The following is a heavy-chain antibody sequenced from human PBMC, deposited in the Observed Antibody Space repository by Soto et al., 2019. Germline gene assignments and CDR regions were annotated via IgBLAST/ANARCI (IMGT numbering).Heavy chain of an antibody. CDR2: IIPIFGTA. CDR3: ARDGGRHSGGIDY. CDR1: GGTFSSYS. Sequence: QVQLVQSGAEVKKPGASVKVACKASGGTFSSYSINWVRQAPGQGLEWMGEIIPIFGTANYAQKFQGRVTITADESTSTAYMELSILRSADTAVYYCARDGGRHSGGIDYWGQGTLLTVSS. V-gene: IGHV1-69*01. D-gene: IGHD1-26*01. J-gene: IGHJ4*02.